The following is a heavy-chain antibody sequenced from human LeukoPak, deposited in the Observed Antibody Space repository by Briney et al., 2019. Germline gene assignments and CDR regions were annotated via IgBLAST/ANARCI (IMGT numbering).Heavy chain of an antibody. CDR2: INWNGGST. CDR3: ARDRAVAGKGVFDY. V-gene: IGHV3-20*04. D-gene: IGHD6-19*01. J-gene: IGHJ4*02. CDR1: GFTFDDYG. Sequence: PGGSLRLSCAASGFTFDDYGMSWVRQAPGKGLEWVSGINWNGGSTGYADSVKGRFAISRDNAKNSLYLQMNSLRAEDTALYYCARDRAVAGKGVFDYWGQGTLVTVSS.